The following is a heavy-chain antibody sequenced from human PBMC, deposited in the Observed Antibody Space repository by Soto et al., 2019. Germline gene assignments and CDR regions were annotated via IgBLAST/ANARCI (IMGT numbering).Heavy chain of an antibody. Sequence: QVQLVQSGAEVRKPGSSVKVSCKASGGTFNKYAISWVRQAPGQGPEWMGGMLPIYSTRNYANYAQKFQGRVTITVDISTSTSYMELSGLKSDDTAIYYCARGVVVVTNYYFDQWGQGTLVTVSS. CDR3: ARGVVVVTNYYFDQ. V-gene: IGHV1-69*06. CDR2: MLPIYSTRNYA. J-gene: IGHJ4*02. CDR1: GGTFNKYA. D-gene: IGHD2-2*01.